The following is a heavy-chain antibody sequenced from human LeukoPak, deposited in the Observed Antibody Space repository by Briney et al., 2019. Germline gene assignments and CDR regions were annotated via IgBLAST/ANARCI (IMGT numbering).Heavy chain of an antibody. CDR1: GGSISSSSYY. J-gene: IGHJ4*02. CDR2: IYASGKT. D-gene: IGHD3-22*01. CDR3: ARHLGYYDSSGYSDY. Sequence: SETLSLTCTVSGGSISSSSYYWGWIRQPPGKGLEWIGRIYASGKTNYNPSLKSRVTMSVDTPKNQFSLKMSSVTAADTAVYYCARHLGYYDSSGYSDYWGQGTLVTVSS. V-gene: IGHV4-61*05.